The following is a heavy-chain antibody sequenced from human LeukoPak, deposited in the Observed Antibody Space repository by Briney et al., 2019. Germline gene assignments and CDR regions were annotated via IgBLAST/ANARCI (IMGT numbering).Heavy chain of an antibody. J-gene: IGHJ4*02. CDR1: GGSITNYY. CDR2: IYYSGRT. V-gene: IGHV4-59*01. D-gene: IGHD3-10*01. CDR3: ARQPGIGSSFDY. Sequence: SETLSLTCTVSGGSITNYYWSWIRQPPGKGLEWIGYIYYSGRTNYNPSLKSRVTISIDTSNNQFSLRPTSVTAADTAVYYCARQPGIGSSFDYWGQGTLVTVSS.